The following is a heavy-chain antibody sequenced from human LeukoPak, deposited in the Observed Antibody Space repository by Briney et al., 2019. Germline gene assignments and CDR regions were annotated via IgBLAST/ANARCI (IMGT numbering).Heavy chain of an antibody. CDR1: GFTFSTYW. CDR2: IKEDGSEK. Sequence: SGGSLRLSCAASGFTFSTYWMSWVRQAPGKGLEWVANIKEDGSEKYYVDSVKGRFTISRDNAKNSLYLQMNSLRGEDTAFYYCARPLLYYYGSETYFWFDFWGQGTLVTVSS. D-gene: IGHD3-10*01. J-gene: IGHJ5*01. CDR3: ARPLLYYYGSETYFWFDF. V-gene: IGHV3-7*01.